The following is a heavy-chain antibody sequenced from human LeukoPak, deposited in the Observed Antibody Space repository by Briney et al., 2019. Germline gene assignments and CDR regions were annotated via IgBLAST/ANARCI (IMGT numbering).Heavy chain of an antibody. CDR1: GGSISSSSYY. J-gene: IGHJ4*02. V-gene: IGHV4-39*07. CDR2: IYYSGST. CDR3: AGGRARGGCNFVGY. Sequence: SETLSLTCTVSGGSISSSSYYWGWIRQPPGKGLEWIGSIYYSGSTYYNPSLKSRVTISVDTSKNQFSLKLSSVTAADTAVYYCAGGRARGGCNFVGYWGQGTLVTVSS. D-gene: IGHD5-24*01.